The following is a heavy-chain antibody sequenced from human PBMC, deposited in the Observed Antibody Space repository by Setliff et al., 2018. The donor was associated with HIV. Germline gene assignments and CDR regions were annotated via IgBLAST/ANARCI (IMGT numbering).Heavy chain of an antibody. CDR2: IFNDGRT. D-gene: IGHD3-10*01. V-gene: IGHV4-39*01. J-gene: IGHJ4*02. Sequence: PSETLSLTCTVAGGFISSSSYYWGWIRQPPGKGLEWIGSIFNDGRTYYNPSLKSRITIPMDTSTNQFSLKLSSVTAADTAVYFCARHFPSISLFFGDPGPFDRWGQGALVTVSS. CDR1: GGFISSSSYY. CDR3: ARHFPSISLFFGDPGPFDR.